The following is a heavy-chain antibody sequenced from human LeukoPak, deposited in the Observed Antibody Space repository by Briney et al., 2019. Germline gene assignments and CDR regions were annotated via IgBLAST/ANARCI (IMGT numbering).Heavy chain of an antibody. Sequence: ASVKVSCKASGYTFTGYYMHWVRQAPGQGLEWMGWINPNSGGTNYAQKFQGRVTMTRDTSISTAYMELSRLRSDDTAVYYCARDIVGGTVAGTFDWRQGTLVTVSS. CDR1: GYTFTGYY. CDR3: ARDIVGGTVAGTFD. D-gene: IGHD6-19*01. CDR2: INPNSGGT. J-gene: IGHJ4*02. V-gene: IGHV1-2*02.